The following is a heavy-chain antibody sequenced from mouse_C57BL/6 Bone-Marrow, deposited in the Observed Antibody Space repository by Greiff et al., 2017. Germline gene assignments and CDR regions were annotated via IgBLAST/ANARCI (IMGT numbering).Heavy chain of an antibody. CDR2: INPNNGGT. J-gene: IGHJ4*01. CDR1: GYSITDYY. CDR3: ARWGNYYAMDY. V-gene: IGHV1-26*01. Sequence: EVQLLQSGPELVKPWPSVNISCNVSGYSITDYYLNWVKQSHGKSLELIGDINPNNGGTSSNHQFKRKATMTVDKSSNTAYMEVSSLTSEDSAVYYCARWGNYYAMDYWGQGTSVTVSS.